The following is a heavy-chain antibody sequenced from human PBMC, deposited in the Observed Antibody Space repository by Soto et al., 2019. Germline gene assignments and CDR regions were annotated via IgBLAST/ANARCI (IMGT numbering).Heavy chain of an antibody. D-gene: IGHD6-6*01. V-gene: IGHV5-10-1*01. CDR1: VYSFTSYW. J-gene: IGHJ6*02. CDR2: IDPSDSYT. CDR3: ARLRGGQLDDCYYYYGMDV. Sequence: GESLKISCKGSVYSFTSYWISWVRQMPGKGLEWMGRIDPSDSYTNYSPSFQGHVTISADKSISTAYLQWSSLKASDTAMYYCARLRGGQLDDCYYYYGMDVWGQGTTVTVSS.